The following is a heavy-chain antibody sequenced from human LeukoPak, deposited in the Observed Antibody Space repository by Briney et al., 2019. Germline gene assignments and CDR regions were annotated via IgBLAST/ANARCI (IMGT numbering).Heavy chain of an antibody. D-gene: IGHD2-15*01. CDR2: ISYDGSNK. J-gene: IGHJ3*02. CDR3: ARSGSGNAFDI. CDR1: GFTFSSYA. V-gene: IGHV3-30-3*01. Sequence: GGSLRLSCAASGFTFSSYAMHWVRQAPGKGLEWVAVISYDGSNKYYADSVKGRFTISRDNSKNTLYLQMNSLRAEDTAVYYCARSGSGNAFDIWGQGTMVTVSS.